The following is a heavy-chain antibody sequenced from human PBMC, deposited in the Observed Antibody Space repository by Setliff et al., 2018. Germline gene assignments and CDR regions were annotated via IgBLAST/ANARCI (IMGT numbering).Heavy chain of an antibody. CDR3: ARDRRCSRCSHYNRYSQSTPAPSLGAGGSSPSSNYY. J-gene: IGHJ6*01. Sequence: ASVKVSCKASGYTFTVYTMNWVRQAPGQGLEWMGWINTNTGNPTYAQGFTGRFVFSLDTSVSTAYLQISSLKAEDTAVYYCARDRRCSRCSHYNRYSQSTPAPSLGAGGSSPSSNYY. CDR1: GYTFTVYT. V-gene: IGHV7-4-1*02. D-gene: IGHD2-2*01. CDR2: INTNTGNP.